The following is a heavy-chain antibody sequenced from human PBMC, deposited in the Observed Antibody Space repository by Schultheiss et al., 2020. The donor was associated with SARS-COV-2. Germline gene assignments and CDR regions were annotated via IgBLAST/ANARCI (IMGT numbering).Heavy chain of an antibody. CDR1: GYTYFRYG. CDR2: ISAYNGNT. D-gene: IGHD3-3*01. V-gene: IGHV1-18*01. J-gene: IGHJ6*02. CDR3: ARDAKTVAFWSGYQPYYYYGMDV. Sequence: ASVKVSCKASGYTYFRYGISWVRQAPGQGLEWMGWISAYNGNTNYAQKLQGRVTMTTDTSTSTAYMELRSLRSDDTAVYYCARDAKTVAFWSGYQPYYYYGMDVWGQGTTVTVSS.